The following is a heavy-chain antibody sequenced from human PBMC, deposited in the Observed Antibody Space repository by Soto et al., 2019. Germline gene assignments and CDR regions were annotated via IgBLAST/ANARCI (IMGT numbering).Heavy chain of an antibody. J-gene: IGHJ4*02. CDR1: GFTFSSYG. CDR2: IWYDGSNK. Sequence: QVQLVESGGGVVQPGRSLRLSCAASGFTFSSYGMHWVREAPGKGLEWVAVIWYDGSNKYYADSVKGRFTISRDNSKNTLYLQMNSLRDEATAVDYCGRTECCGGYCYLPPDYWGQGTLVTVSS. CDR3: GRTECCGGYCYLPPDY. D-gene: IGHD2-21*02. V-gene: IGHV3-33*01.